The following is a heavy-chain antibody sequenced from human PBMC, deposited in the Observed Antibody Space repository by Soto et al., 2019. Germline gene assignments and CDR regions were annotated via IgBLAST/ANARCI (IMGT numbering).Heavy chain of an antibody. D-gene: IGHD2-2*01. V-gene: IGHV3-21*01. CDR3: ARAHCSSTSCYPYYGMDV. CDR2: ISSSSSYI. J-gene: IGHJ6*02. Sequence: GSLRLSCAASGFTFSSYSMNWVRQAPGKGLEWVSSISSSSSYIYYADSVKGRFTISRDNAKNSLCLQMNSLRAEDTAVYYCARAHCSSTSCYPYYGMDVWGQGTTVTVSS. CDR1: GFTFSSYS.